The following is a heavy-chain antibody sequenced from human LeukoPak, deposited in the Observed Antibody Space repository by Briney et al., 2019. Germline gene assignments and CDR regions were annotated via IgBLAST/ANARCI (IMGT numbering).Heavy chain of an antibody. Sequence: PGGSLRLSRAASGFTFSSYGMHWVRQAPGKGLEWVAVISYDGSNKYYADSVKGRFTISRDNSKNTLYLQMNSLRAGDTAVYYCAKVYGSGPPVYYYYYGMDVWGQGTTVTVSS. J-gene: IGHJ6*02. V-gene: IGHV3-30*18. D-gene: IGHD3-10*01. CDR1: GFTFSSYG. CDR3: AKVYGSGPPVYYYYYGMDV. CDR2: ISYDGSNK.